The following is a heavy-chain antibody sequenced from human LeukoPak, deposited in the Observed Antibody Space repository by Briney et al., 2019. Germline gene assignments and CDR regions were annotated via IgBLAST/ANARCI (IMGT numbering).Heavy chain of an antibody. CDR1: GFTFSGYA. CDR2: ISGRGGST. J-gene: IGHJ6*02. Sequence: PGGSLRLSCAASGFTFSGYAMTWVRQAPGKGLEWVSAISGRGGSTYYADSVKGRFTISGDNSKNTLYLQMNSLRAEDTAVYYCAKAPPDSYYYYYGMDVWGQGTTVTVSS. V-gene: IGHV3-23*01. D-gene: IGHD5-18*01. CDR3: AKAPPDSYYYYYGMDV.